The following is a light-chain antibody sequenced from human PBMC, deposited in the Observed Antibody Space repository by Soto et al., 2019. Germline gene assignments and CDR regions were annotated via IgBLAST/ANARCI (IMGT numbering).Light chain of an antibody. CDR2: DAS. J-gene: IGKJ2*01. CDR1: QEISNY. CDR3: QQFYNLPYT. V-gene: IGKV1-33*01. Sequence: DIQMTQSPSSLSASVGDRVTITCQASQEISNYVNWYQQKPGKAPNLLVYDASNLQSGVPSRFSGSGSGTGFTFTISSLEPEDIAIYFCQQFYNLPYTFGQGTKLQIK.